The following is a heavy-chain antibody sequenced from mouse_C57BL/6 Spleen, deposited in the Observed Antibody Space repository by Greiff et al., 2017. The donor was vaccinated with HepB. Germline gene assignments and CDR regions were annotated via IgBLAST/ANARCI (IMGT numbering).Heavy chain of an antibody. J-gene: IGHJ3*01. CDR3: ARASPGYYGSSYGFAY. D-gene: IGHD1-1*01. Sequence: VKLQESGAELVKPGASVKISCKASGYAFSSYWMNWVKQRPGKGLEWIGQIYPGDGDTNYNGKFKGKATLTADKSSSTAYMQLSSLTSEDSAVYFCARASPGYYGSSYGFAYWGQGTLVTVSA. CDR1: GYAFSSYW. V-gene: IGHV1-80*01. CDR2: IYPGDGDT.